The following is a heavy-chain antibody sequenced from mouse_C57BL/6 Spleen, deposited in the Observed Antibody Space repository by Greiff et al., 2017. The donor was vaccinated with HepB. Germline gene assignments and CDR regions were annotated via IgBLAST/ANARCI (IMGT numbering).Heavy chain of an antibody. V-gene: IGHV1-69*01. Sequence: QVQLQQPGAELVMPGASVKLSCKASGYTFTSYWMHWVKQRPGQGLEWIGEIDPSDSYTNYNQKFKGKSTLTVDKSSSTAYMQLSSLTSEDSAVYYCARYDGFFDCWGQGTTLTVSS. D-gene: IGHD2-3*01. CDR1: GYTFTSYW. J-gene: IGHJ2*01. CDR2: IDPSDSYT. CDR3: ARYDGFFDC.